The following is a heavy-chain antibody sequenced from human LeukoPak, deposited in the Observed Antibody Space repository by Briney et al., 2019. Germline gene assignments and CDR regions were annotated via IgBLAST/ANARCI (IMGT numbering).Heavy chain of an antibody. J-gene: IGHJ3*01. D-gene: IGHD4-17*01. CDR2: IYHSGRT. CDR3: ARVPPDYNDLHDALDL. Sequence: SETLSLTCTVSGYSISSDYYWGWIRQPPGKGLEWLGSIYHSGRTYYNPSLKSRVTISLDTSKNQFSLKLSSVTAADTAVYYCARVPPDYNDLHDALDLWGQGTVVTVSS. CDR1: GYSISSDYY. V-gene: IGHV4-38-2*02.